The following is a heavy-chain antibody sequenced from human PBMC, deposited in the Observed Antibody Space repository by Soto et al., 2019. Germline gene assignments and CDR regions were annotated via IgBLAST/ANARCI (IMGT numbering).Heavy chain of an antibody. CDR2: ISGSSGNA. CDR3: AREMAGLGGEYDY. V-gene: IGHV1-18*01. J-gene: IGHJ4*01. D-gene: IGHD3-16*01. Sequence: ASVKLSCKTSGYTFTKYGVGWVRQAPGQGLEWMGWISGSSGNANYAEKVQGRITLTTDTSTSTAYIELRSLRSDDTAVYYCAREMAGLGGEYDYWG. CDR1: GYTFTKYG.